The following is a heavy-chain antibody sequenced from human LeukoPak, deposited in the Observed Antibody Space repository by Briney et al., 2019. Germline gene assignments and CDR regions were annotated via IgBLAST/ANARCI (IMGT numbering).Heavy chain of an antibody. J-gene: IGHJ4*02. D-gene: IGHD3-10*01. CDR2: ISYDGSNK. CDR3: AKGAFERFGEPSDY. CDR1: GFTFSSYG. Sequence: GGSLRLSCAASGFTFSSYGMHWVRQAPGKGLEWVAVISYDGSNKYYADSVKGRFTISRDNSKNTLYLQMNSLRAEDTAVYYCAKGAFERFGEPSDYWGQGTLVTVSS. V-gene: IGHV3-30*18.